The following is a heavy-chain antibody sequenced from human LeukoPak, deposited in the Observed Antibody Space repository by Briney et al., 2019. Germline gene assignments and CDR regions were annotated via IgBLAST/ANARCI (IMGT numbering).Heavy chain of an antibody. CDR2: IYYSGST. CDR3: ARRSTVQYFDY. CDR1: GGSISGYY. Sequence: SETLSLTCTVSGGSISGYYWSWIRQPPGKGLDWIGYIYYSGSTTYNPSLKSRVTISVDTSKNQFSLKMSSVAAADTAVYYCARRSTVQYFDYWGQGTLVTVSS. D-gene: IGHD1-1*01. V-gene: IGHV4-59*08. J-gene: IGHJ4*02.